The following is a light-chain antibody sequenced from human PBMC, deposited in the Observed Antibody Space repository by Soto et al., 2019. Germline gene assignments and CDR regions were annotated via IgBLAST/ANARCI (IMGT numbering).Light chain of an antibody. CDR3: QHYNSYSEA. Sequence: DIQMTQSPSTLSGSVGDRVTITCRASQTISSWLAWYQQKPGKAPKLLIYKASTLKSGVPSRFSGSGSGKEFTLTISSLQPDDFATYYSQHYNSYSEAFGQGTKVELK. CDR1: QTISSW. J-gene: IGKJ1*01. CDR2: KAS. V-gene: IGKV1-5*03.